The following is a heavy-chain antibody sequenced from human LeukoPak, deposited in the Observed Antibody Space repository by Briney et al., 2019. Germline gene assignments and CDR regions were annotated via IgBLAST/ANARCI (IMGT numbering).Heavy chain of an antibody. CDR1: GFTFNKAW. CDR2: IISKTDGGTT. Sequence: PGGSLRLSCAASGFTFNKAWMSWVRQAPGKGLEWVGRIISKTDGGTTDYGAPVKGRFTISRDDSKNRLYLQMNSLKTEDTGVYYCTTDSPDHLLVWFGEQTNYGMDVWGQGTTVTVSS. V-gene: IGHV3-15*01. CDR3: TTDSPDHLLVWFGEQTNYGMDV. D-gene: IGHD3-10*01. J-gene: IGHJ6*02.